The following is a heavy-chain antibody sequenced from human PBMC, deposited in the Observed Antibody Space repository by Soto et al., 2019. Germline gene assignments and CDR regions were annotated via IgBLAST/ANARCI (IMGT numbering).Heavy chain of an antibody. V-gene: IGHV3-48*01. J-gene: IGHJ5*02. D-gene: IGHD6-13*01. CDR1: GFTFSSYW. CDR3: ARHPERIAQIGWFDP. CDR2: ISSSSSNI. Sequence: GGSLRLSCAASGFTFSSYWMSWVRQAPGKGLEWVSYISSSSSNIYYVDSVKGRFTISRDNAKNSLYLQMNSLRAEDTAVYYCARHPERIAQIGWFDPWGQGTLVTVSS.